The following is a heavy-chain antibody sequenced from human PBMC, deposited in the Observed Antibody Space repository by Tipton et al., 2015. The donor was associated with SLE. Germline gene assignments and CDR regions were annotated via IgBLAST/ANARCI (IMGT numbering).Heavy chain of an antibody. Sequence: QVQLVQSGGGVVQSGTSLRLSCAASGFTFSTSAMHWVRQAPGKGLEWVAVIWYDGSNKFYADSVKGRFTISRDNSKNTVSLQMNSLRVEDTAVYFCARGRGGEFLDYWGQGTLVAVSS. D-gene: IGHD3-16*01. CDR3: ARGRGGEFLDY. CDR2: IWYDGSNK. J-gene: IGHJ4*02. CDR1: GFTFSTSA. V-gene: IGHV3-33*01.